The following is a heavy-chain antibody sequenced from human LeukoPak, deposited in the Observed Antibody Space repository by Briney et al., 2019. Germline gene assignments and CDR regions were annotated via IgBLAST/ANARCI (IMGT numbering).Heavy chain of an antibody. CDR1: GFVFGDYG. J-gene: IGHJ4*02. Sequence: GGSLRLSCAASGFVFGDYGMHWVRQAPGKGLEWVTMVRNDGSDKYYADSVKGRFTISRDNSKNTLYLQMNSLRPEDTAVYYCAKHYYGSGSQKYYFDYWGQGTLVTGSS. V-gene: IGHV3-30*02. CDR2: VRNDGSDK. CDR3: AKHYYGSGSQKYYFDY. D-gene: IGHD3-10*01.